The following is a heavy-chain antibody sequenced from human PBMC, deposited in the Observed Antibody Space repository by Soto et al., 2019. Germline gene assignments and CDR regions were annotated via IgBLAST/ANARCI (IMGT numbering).Heavy chain of an antibody. V-gene: IGHV3-53*01. CDR1: GFNVSSTH. D-gene: IGHD5-12*01. J-gene: IGHJ3*01. CDR3: AIRRGYSGYDSAFDV. CDR2: LYSGGRT. Sequence: EVQLVESGGGLIQPGGSLRLSCAASGFNVSSTHMSWVRQAPGKGLERVSLLYSGGRTYYADSVKGRFTISRDNSKNTLYLQMNSLRAEDTAVYNCAIRRGYSGYDSAFDVWGQGTMVTVSS.